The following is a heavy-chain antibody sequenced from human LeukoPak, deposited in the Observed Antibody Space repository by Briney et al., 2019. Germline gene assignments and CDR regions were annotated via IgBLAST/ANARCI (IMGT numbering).Heavy chain of an antibody. J-gene: IGHJ4*02. V-gene: IGHV3-74*01. CDR2: IHSTGSVP. CDR1: GFAFSTYW. CDR3: ARDRGYSIDS. D-gene: IGHD3-22*01. Sequence: GGSLRLSCAASGFAFSTYWMHWVRQAPGKGLVWVSHIHSTGSVPSCADSVKGRFTISRDNAKNTLYLQMNSLRAEDTAVYYCARDRGYSIDSWGQGTLVTVSS.